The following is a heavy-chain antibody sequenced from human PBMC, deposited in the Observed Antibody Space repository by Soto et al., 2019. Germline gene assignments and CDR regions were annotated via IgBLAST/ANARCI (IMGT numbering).Heavy chain of an antibody. CDR3: ARIRSDTSVDY. V-gene: IGHV2-70*04. Sequence: SGPTLVNPTQTLTLTCTFSGFSLSTTGMRVSWIRQPPGKALEWLARIDWDDDKFYSTSLQTRLTISKDTSKNQVVLTMTNMDPVDTATYYCARIRSDTSVDYWGQGTLVTVS. D-gene: IGHD3-22*01. J-gene: IGHJ4*02. CDR2: IDWDDDK. CDR1: GFSLSTTGMR.